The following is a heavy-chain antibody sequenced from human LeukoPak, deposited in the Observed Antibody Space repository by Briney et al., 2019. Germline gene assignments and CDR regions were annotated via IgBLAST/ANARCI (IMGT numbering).Heavy chain of an antibody. D-gene: IGHD6-13*01. V-gene: IGHV3-7*04. Sequence: GGSLRLSCAASGFTFSTYWMTWVRQAPGKGLEWVANIKPDGTQNYYVDSVKGRFTISRDNAKNSLYLQMNSLRADGTAVYYCARLRPYSSSWYAYYGMDVWGQGTTVTVSS. CDR3: ARLRPYSSSWYAYYGMDV. CDR2: IKPDGTQN. J-gene: IGHJ6*02. CDR1: GFTFSTYW.